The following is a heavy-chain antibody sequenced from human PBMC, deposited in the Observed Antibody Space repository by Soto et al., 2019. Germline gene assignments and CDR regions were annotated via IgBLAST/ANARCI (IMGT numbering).Heavy chain of an antibody. CDR3: ARVRGTYCSGGSCYSFDY. D-gene: IGHD2-15*01. CDR2: ISSSSSYI. CDR1: GFTFSSYS. Sequence: EVQLVESGGGLVKPGGSLRLSCAASGFTFSSYSMNWVRQAPGKGLEWVSSISSSSSYIYYADSVKGRFTISRDNAKNSLYLQMNSLRAEDTAVYYCARVRGTYCSGGSCYSFDYWGQGTLVTVSS. J-gene: IGHJ4*02. V-gene: IGHV3-21*01.